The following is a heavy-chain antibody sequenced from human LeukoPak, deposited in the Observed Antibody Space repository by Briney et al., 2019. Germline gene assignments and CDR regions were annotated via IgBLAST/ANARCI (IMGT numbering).Heavy chain of an antibody. Sequence: GGSLRLSCAASGFTFNNAWMSWVRQAPGKGLEWVGRIKSKTDGGTTDYAAPVKGRFTISRDDSKNTLYLRLDSLKTEDTAVYYCTTDDNSGLSDYWGQGTLVTVSS. CDR1: GFTFNNAW. CDR3: TTDDNSGLSDY. D-gene: IGHD3-22*01. J-gene: IGHJ4*02. V-gene: IGHV3-15*01. CDR2: IKSKTDGGTT.